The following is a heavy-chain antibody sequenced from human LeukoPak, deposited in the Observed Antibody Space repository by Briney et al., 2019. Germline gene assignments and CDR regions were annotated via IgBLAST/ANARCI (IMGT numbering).Heavy chain of an antibody. CDR3: ARGPRRITIFGVVIGGPNFDY. D-gene: IGHD3-3*01. CDR2: IIPIFGTA. Sequence: SVKVSCKASGGTFSSYAISWVRQAPGQGLEWMGGIIPIFGTANYAQKFQGRVTITADESTSTAYMELGSLRSEDTAVYYCARGPRRITIFGVVIGGPNFDYWGQGTLVTVSS. J-gene: IGHJ4*02. CDR1: GGTFSSYA. V-gene: IGHV1-69*01.